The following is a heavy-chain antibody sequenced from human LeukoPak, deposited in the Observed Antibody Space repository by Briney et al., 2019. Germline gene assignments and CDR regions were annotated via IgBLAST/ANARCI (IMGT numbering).Heavy chain of an antibody. V-gene: IGHV3-30*04. J-gene: IGHJ4*02. CDR2: TSYDGSIN. Sequence: PGRSLRLSCAASGFTFNSYAVHWVRQAPGKGLEWVAVTSYDGSINFYSASVKGRFTISRDNSKNTLYLQMNSLRADDTALYFCARDRRYCSGGSCYFDYFFDYWGQGTLVTVSS. CDR1: GFTFNSYA. CDR3: ARDRRYCSGGSCYFDYFFDY. D-gene: IGHD2-15*01.